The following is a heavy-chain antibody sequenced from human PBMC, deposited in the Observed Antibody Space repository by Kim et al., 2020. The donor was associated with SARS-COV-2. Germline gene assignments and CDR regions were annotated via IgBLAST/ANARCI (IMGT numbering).Heavy chain of an antibody. V-gene: IGHV4-34*01. CDR1: GGSFSGYY. CDR2: INHSGST. D-gene: IGHD3-10*01. CDR3: ASYYYGSGSYSPRGSGMDV. J-gene: IGHJ6*02. Sequence: SETLSLTCAVYGGSFSGYYWSWIRQPPGKGLEWIGEINHSGSTNYNPSLKSRVTISVDTSKNQFSLKLSSVTAADTAVYYCASYYYGSGSYSPRGSGMDVWGQGTTVTVSS.